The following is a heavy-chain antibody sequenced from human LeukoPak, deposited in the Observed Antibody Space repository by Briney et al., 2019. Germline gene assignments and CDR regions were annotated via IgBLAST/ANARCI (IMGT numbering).Heavy chain of an antibody. D-gene: IGHD6-6*01. Sequence: GASVKVSCKASGGTFSSYAISWVRQAPGQGLEWMGGIIPIFGTANYAQKFQGRVTITTDESTSTAYMELSSLRSEDTAVYYCARERSSSSSEGYYFDYWGQGTLVTVSS. CDR1: GGTFSSYA. J-gene: IGHJ4*02. CDR2: IIPIFGTA. V-gene: IGHV1-69*05. CDR3: ARERSSSSSEGYYFDY.